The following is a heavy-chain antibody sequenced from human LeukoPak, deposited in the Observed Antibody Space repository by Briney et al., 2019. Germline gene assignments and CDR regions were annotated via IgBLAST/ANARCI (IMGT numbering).Heavy chain of an antibody. J-gene: IGHJ5*02. CDR3: ARDGGYTGGWTYGAGDL. V-gene: IGHV3-30*14. CDR2: ISNDGTDK. Sequence: PGGSLRLSCAASGFTFRAYVMHWVRQAPGKGLECVAVISNDGTDKYYADSVKGRFSISRDNSKNTLYLQMSSLRTEDTAVYYCARDGGYTGGWTYGAGDLWGQGALVTVSS. D-gene: IGHD2-8*02. CDR1: GFTFRAYV.